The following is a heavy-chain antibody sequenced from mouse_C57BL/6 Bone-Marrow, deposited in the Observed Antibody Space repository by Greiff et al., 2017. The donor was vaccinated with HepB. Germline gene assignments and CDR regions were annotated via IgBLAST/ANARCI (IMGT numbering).Heavy chain of an antibody. D-gene: IGHD2-2*01. CDR3: ARDAGYATPHYYAMDY. V-gene: IGHV7-1*01. CDR2: SRNKANDYTT. Sequence: EVMLVESGGGLVQSGRSLRLSCATSGFTFSDFYMEWVRQAPGKGLEWIAASRNKANDYTTEYSASVKGRFIVSRDTSQSILYLQMSALRAEDTALYYSARDAGYATPHYYAMDYWGQGTSVTVSS. CDR1: GFTFSDFY. J-gene: IGHJ4*01.